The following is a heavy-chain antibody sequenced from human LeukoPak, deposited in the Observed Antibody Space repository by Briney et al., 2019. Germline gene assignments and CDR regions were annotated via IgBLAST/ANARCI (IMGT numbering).Heavy chain of an antibody. V-gene: IGHV4-30-2*01. Sequence: SETLSLTCAVSGGSISSGGYSWSWIRQPPGKGLEWIGYIYHSGSTYYNPSLKSRVTISVDRSNNQFSLKLSSVTAADTAVYYCARERRDGYNRPYYGMDVWGQGTTVTVSS. CDR1: GGSISSGGYS. J-gene: IGHJ6*02. D-gene: IGHD5-24*01. CDR3: ARERRDGYNRPYYGMDV. CDR2: IYHSGST.